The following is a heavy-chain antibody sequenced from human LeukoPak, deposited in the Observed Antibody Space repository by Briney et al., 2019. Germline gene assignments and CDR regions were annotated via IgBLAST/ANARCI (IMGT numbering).Heavy chain of an antibody. V-gene: IGHV3-23*01. CDR1: GFTFSTYA. Sequence: PGGSLRLSCAASGFTFSTYAMSWVRQAPGKGLEWVSGISGRSSSTYYAYSVKGRFTISMQMNSLRVEDTAVYYCAKLNLAETNYWGQGTLVTVSS. D-gene: IGHD1-14*01. CDR2: ISGRSSST. J-gene: IGHJ4*02. CDR3: AKLNLAETNY.